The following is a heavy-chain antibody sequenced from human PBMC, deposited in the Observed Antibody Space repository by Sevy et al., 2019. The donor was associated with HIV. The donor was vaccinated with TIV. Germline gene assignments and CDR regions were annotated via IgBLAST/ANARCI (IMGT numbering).Heavy chain of an antibody. CDR2: IKQDGSEK. CDR3: AREGYYDYIWGSYRYFNDY. J-gene: IGHJ4*02. V-gene: IGHV3-7*03. CDR1: GFTFSNYW. D-gene: IGHD3-16*02. Sequence: GGSLRLSCAASGFTFSNYWMTWVREAPGKGLEWVAHIKQDGSEKHYVDSVKGRFTISRDNSKNSVYLQMNSLRAEDTAEYFCAREGYYDYIWGSYRYFNDYWGQGTLVTVSS.